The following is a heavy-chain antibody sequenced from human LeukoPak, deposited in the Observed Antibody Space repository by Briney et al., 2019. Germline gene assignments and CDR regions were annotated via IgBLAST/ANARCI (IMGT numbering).Heavy chain of an antibody. V-gene: IGHV3-74*03. CDR3: ANYSPFDH. D-gene: IGHD4-11*01. CDR2: INGDGSSS. CDR1: GFDFSSYW. Sequence: RAGRSLRLSWSVAGFDFSSYWMRSVRQVPGKGLEWISRINGDGSSSTYAESVNGRFTISRDNAKKMFYLQMNSLRVDDTAVYYCANYSPFDHWGKGTLVT. J-gene: IGHJ4*02.